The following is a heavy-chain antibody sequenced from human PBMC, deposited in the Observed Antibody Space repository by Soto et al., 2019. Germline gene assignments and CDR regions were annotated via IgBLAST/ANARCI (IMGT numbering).Heavy chain of an antibody. CDR3: ARHPHYDFWSGRFDY. Sequence: SETLSLTCTVSGGSISSYYWSWIRQPPGKGLEWIGYIYYSGSTNYNPSLKSRVTISVDTSKNQFSLKLSSVTAADTAVYYCARHPHYDFWSGRFDYWGQGTLVTVSS. CDR1: GGSISSYY. D-gene: IGHD3-3*01. J-gene: IGHJ4*02. V-gene: IGHV4-59*08. CDR2: IYYSGST.